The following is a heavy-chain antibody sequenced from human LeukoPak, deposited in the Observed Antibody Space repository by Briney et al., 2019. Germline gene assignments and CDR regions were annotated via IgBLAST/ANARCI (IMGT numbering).Heavy chain of an antibody. CDR1: GYTLTELS. V-gene: IGHV1-24*01. Sequence: ASVKVSCKVSGYTLTELSMHWVRQAPGKGLEWMGGLDPEDGEAIYAQKFQGRVTMTEDTSTDTAYMELSSLRSEDSAVYYCATACSSTSCYAFDYRGQGTLVTVSS. D-gene: IGHD2-2*01. CDR3: ATACSSTSCYAFDY. J-gene: IGHJ4*02. CDR2: LDPEDGEA.